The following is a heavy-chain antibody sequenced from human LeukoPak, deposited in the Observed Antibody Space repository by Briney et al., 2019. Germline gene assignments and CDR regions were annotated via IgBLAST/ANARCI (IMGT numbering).Heavy chain of an antibody. D-gene: IGHD2-2*02. V-gene: IGHV4-38-2*01. Sequence: PSQTLSLTCAVAGYSISSAYYWGWIRQPPGKGLEWVGSICLSGSTYYNPSLKSRVTLSVDTSKNQSSLKLSPVPAADTAVYYCARVKVPAAIPDYWGQGTLVTVSS. CDR1: GYSISSAYY. J-gene: IGHJ4*02. CDR3: ARVKVPAAIPDY. CDR2: ICLSGST.